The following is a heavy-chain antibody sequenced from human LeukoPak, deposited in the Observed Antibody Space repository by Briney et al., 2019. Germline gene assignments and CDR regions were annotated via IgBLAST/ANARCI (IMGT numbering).Heavy chain of an antibody. CDR2: ISSSSSYI. J-gene: IGHJ3*02. Sequence: GGSLRLSCAASGFTFSSYSMNWVRQAPGKGLVWVSSISSSSSYIYYADSVKGRFTISRDNAKNSLYLQMNSLRAEDTAVYYCARDILGYCSGGSCYSDAFDIWGQGTMVTVSS. CDR1: GFTFSSYS. D-gene: IGHD2-15*01. CDR3: ARDILGYCSGGSCYSDAFDI. V-gene: IGHV3-21*01.